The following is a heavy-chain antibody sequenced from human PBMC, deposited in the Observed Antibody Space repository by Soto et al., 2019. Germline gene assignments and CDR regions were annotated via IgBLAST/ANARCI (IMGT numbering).Heavy chain of an antibody. CDR1: GYSFTSYL. CDR3: ASAAIAAAGSYYYYYYGMDV. V-gene: IGHV5-10-1*01. Sequence: PGESLKISCKGSGYSFTSYLISWVRQMPGKGLEGMGRIDPSDSYTNYSPSFQGHVTISADKSISTAYLQWSSLKASDTAMYYCASAAIAAAGSYYYYYYGMDVWGQGTTVTVSS. D-gene: IGHD6-13*01. J-gene: IGHJ6*02. CDR2: IDPSDSYT.